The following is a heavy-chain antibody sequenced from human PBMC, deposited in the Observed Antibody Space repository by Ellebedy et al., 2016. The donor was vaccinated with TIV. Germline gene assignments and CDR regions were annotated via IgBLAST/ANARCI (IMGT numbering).Heavy chain of an antibody. D-gene: IGHD7-27*01. CDR1: DSPISRYY. V-gene: IGHV4-59*01. CDR3: ASIKNWVKSEGWFDP. Sequence: MPSETLSLTCTVSDSPISRYYWSWIRQPPGKGLEWIGYIYYSGSTNYNPSLKSRVTISVDTSKNQFSLKLNSVTAADTAVYYCASIKNWVKSEGWFDPWGQGTLVTVSS. CDR2: IYYSGST. J-gene: IGHJ5*02.